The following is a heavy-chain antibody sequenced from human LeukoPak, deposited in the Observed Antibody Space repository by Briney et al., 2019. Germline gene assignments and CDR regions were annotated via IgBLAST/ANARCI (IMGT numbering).Heavy chain of an antibody. CDR2: ISSSGNS. V-gene: IGHV4-39*07. CDR1: GGSISSSGYY. Sequence: SETLSLTCTVSGGSISSSGYYWGWVRQPTGKGLEWIGSISSSGNSYCNPSLESRVTISRDTSKNQFSLKVKSVTTADTAVYYCARDGGGYNGIFDYWGQGTLVTVSS. D-gene: IGHD5-24*01. J-gene: IGHJ4*02. CDR3: ARDGGGYNGIFDY.